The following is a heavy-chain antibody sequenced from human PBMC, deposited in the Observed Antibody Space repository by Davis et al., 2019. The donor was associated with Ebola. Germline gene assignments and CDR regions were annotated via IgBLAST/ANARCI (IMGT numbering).Heavy chain of an antibody. CDR2: IKTDGSTT. CDR3: ARGYNWFDP. V-gene: IGHV3-74*01. J-gene: IGHJ5*02. Sequence: PGGSLRLSCAASGFTFSSYWMHWVRQAPGKGLVWVSRIKTDGSTTIYADSVKGRFTISRDNAKNTLYLQMNSLRAEDTAVYYCARGYNWFDPWGQGTLVTVSS. CDR1: GFTFSSYW.